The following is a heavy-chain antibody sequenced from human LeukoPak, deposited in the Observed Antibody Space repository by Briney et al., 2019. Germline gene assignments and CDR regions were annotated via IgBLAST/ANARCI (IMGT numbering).Heavy chain of an antibody. V-gene: IGHV3-64*02. D-gene: IGHD4-11*01. Sequence: RPGGSLRLSCAASGFTLRPYAMHWVRQAPGKGLEYVASISGDGGTISYPDSVKGRFAISRDNARNSLSLLMNSLRAEDTAVYYCARPENYRFDYWGQGTLVTVSS. CDR2: ISGDGGTI. CDR1: GFTLRPYA. CDR3: ARPENYRFDY. J-gene: IGHJ4*02.